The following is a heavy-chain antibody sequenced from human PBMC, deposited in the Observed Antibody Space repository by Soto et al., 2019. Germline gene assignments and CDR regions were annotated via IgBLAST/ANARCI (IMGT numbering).Heavy chain of an antibody. V-gene: IGHV4-59*08. CDR1: GVSISSYY. Sequence: SETLSLTCTVSGVSISSYYWGWLRQPPGKGLEWIGYIYHSGSTNYNSSLKSRVTISIDTSKSQFSLKLSSVTAADTAVYYCARRVVNDSFFDSWGRGTLVTVS. CDR3: ARRVVNDSFFDS. J-gene: IGHJ4*02. CDR2: IYHSGST. D-gene: IGHD2-8*02.